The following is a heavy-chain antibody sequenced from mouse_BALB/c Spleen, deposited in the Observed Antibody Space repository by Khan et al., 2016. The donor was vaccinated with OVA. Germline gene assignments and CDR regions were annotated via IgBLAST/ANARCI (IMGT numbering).Heavy chain of an antibody. D-gene: IGHD2-3*01. J-gene: IGHJ4*01. CDR3: ARSGIYEGYSLYYAMDY. V-gene: IGHV3-2*02. Sequence: VQLKESGPGLVKPSQSLSLTCTVTGYSITSDYAWNWIRQFPGNKLEWMGYINYSGSTSYNPSLKSRISITRDTSKNQFFLQLNSVTSADTATYYCARSGIYEGYSLYYAMDYWGQGTSVTVSS. CDR2: INYSGST. CDR1: GYSITSDYA.